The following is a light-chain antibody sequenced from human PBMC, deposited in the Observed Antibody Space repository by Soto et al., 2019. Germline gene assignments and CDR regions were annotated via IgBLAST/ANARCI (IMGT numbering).Light chain of an antibody. CDR3: QQYNKWPYS. V-gene: IGKV3-15*01. CDR2: GAS. Sequence: EIVMTQSPATLSVSPGERATLSCRASQSISINLAWYQQRPGQAPRLLIYGASTRATGIPARFSGSGSGTEFTLTISSLQSEDFEVYYCQQYNKWPYSFGQGTKVDIK. J-gene: IGKJ2*03. CDR1: QSISIN.